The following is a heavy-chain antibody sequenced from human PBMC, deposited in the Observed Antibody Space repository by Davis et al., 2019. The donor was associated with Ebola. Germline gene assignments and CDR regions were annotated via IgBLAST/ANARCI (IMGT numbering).Heavy chain of an antibody. Sequence: SETLSLTCTVSGGSISSITYYWGWVRQPPGKGLEWIGNIFYSGTTYYNPSLKSRVTISVDTSKNYLSLSLSSVTAADTAVYYCARDVGDWYFDLWGRGTLVTVSP. CDR3: ARDVGDWYFDL. D-gene: IGHD3-16*01. CDR2: IFYSGTT. J-gene: IGHJ2*01. CDR1: GGSISSITYY. V-gene: IGHV4-39*07.